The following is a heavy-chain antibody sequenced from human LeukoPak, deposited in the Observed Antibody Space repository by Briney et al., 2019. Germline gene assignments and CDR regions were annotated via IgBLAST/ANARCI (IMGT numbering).Heavy chain of an antibody. CDR3: ASSSRHDAFDI. Sequence: GGSLRLSCAASGFTFSSYSMNWVRQAPGKGLEWVSYISSSSSTIYYADSVKGRFTISRDNAKNSLYLQMNSLRAEDTAVYYCASSSRHDAFDIWGQGTMVTVSS. CDR2: ISSSSSTI. CDR1: GFTFSSYS. J-gene: IGHJ3*02. V-gene: IGHV3-48*01.